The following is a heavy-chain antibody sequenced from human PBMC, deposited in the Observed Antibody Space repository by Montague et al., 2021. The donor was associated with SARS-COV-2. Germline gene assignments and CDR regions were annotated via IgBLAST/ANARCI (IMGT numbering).Heavy chain of an antibody. Sequence: SLRLSCAASGFTFSTYEMNWVRQVPGKGLEWVSYISSSGSTIYYADSVKGRFTISRDNAKNSLYLQMNSLRAEDTAVYYCARDGRFGELDYWGQGTLVTVST. CDR2: ISSSGSTI. CDR1: GFTFSTYE. D-gene: IGHD3-10*01. CDR3: ARDGRFGELDY. J-gene: IGHJ4*02. V-gene: IGHV3-48*03.